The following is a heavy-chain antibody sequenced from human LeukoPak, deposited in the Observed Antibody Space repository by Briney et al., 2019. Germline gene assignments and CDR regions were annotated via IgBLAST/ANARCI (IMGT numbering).Heavy chain of an antibody. CDR1: GYTFTSYD. Sequence: GASVKVSCKASGYTFTSYDISWVRQATGQGLEWMGWMNPNSGNTGYAQKFQGRVTMTRNTSISTAYMELSSLRSEDTAVYYCATKGYCSSTSCPPVLDYWGQGTLVTVSS. CDR3: ATKGYCSSTSCPPVLDY. CDR2: MNPNSGNT. J-gene: IGHJ4*02. D-gene: IGHD2-2*01. V-gene: IGHV1-8*01.